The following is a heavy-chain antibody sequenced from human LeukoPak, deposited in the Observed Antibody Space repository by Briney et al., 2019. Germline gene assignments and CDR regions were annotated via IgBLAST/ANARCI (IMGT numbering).Heavy chain of an antibody. V-gene: IGHV4-34*01. J-gene: IGHJ4*02. CDR3: ARGGSKIVLVVAARKPHYFDY. D-gene: IGHD2-15*01. Sequence: SETLSLTXAVYGGSFSGYYWSWIRQPPGKGLEWIGEISHSGSTNYNPSLKSRVTISVDTSKNQFSLKLSSVTAADTAVYYCARGGSKIVLVVAARKPHYFDYWGQGTLVTVSS. CDR2: ISHSGST. CDR1: GGSFSGYY.